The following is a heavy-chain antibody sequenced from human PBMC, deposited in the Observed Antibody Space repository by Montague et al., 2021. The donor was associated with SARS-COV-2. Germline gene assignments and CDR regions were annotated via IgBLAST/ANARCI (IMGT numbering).Heavy chain of an antibody. Sequence: PALVKPTQTLTLTCTFSGFSLSTRTVGVGWIRQPPGKALEWLALIYWDDDKRYSPSLKSRLTITKVTSKNQVVLTMTNMEPVDTATYYCAHRLPAVAAFDYWGQGTLVTVSS. J-gene: IGHJ4*02. V-gene: IGHV2-5*02. D-gene: IGHD6-6*01. CDR3: AHRLPAVAAFDY. CDR2: IYWDDDK. CDR1: GFSLSTRTVG.